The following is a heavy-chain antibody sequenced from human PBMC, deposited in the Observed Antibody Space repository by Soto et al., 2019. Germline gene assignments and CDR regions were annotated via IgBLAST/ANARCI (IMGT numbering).Heavy chain of an antibody. Sequence: PGGSLRLSCAASEFTFSSYAMSWVRQAPGKGLEWVSGISGSGGSTYYADSVKGRFTISRDNSKNTLYLQMNSLRAEDTAVYYCARDRSVTTGRFSGYYYGMDVWGQGTTVTVSS. D-gene: IGHD4-4*01. J-gene: IGHJ6*02. CDR3: ARDRSVTTGRFSGYYYGMDV. V-gene: IGHV3-23*01. CDR1: EFTFSSYA. CDR2: ISGSGGST.